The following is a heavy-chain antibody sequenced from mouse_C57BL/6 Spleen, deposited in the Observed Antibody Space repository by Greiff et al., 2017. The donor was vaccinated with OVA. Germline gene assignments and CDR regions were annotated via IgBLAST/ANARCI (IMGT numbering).Heavy chain of an antibody. J-gene: IGHJ4*01. Sequence: EVKVVESGGGLVQPGGSMKLSCAASGFTFSDAWMDWVRQSPEKGLEWVAEIRNKANNHATYYAESVKGRFTISRDDSKSSVYLQMNSLRAEDTGIYYCTTDSFYYAMDYWGQGTSVTVSS. CDR1: GFTFSDAW. CDR3: TTDSFYYAMDY. D-gene: IGHD3-2*01. V-gene: IGHV6-6*01. CDR2: IRNKANNHAT.